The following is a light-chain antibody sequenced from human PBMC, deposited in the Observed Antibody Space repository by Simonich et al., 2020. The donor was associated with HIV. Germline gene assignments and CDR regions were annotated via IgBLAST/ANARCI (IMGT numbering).Light chain of an antibody. CDR3: QQYYSTPT. CDR1: QSVLYSSNNKNY. V-gene: IGKV4-1*01. J-gene: IGKJ2*01. CDR2: WAS. Sequence: DIVMTQSPDSLAVSLGERATINCKSSQSVLYSSNNKNYLAWYPKKQGHPPKLRIYWASTRESGVPDRFSGSGSGTDFTLTISSLQAEDVAVYYCQQYYSTPTFGQGTKLEIK.